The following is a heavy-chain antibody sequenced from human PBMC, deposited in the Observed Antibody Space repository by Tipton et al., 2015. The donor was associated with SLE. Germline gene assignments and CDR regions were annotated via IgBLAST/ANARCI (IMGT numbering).Heavy chain of an antibody. Sequence: TLSLTCAVYGGSFSGYYWSWIRQPPGKGLEWIGEINHSGGTNYNPSLKSRVTISVDTSKNQFSLKLSSVTAADTAVYYCARGPYSSSWTYWGQGTLVTVSS. CDR2: INHSGGT. J-gene: IGHJ4*02. D-gene: IGHD6-13*01. CDR1: GGSFSGYY. CDR3: ARGPYSSSWTY. V-gene: IGHV4-34*01.